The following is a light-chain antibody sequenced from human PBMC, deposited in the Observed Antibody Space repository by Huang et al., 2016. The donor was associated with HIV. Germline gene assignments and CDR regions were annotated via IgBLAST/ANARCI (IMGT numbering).Light chain of an antibody. CDR3: QQSYNTPWT. J-gene: IGKJ1*01. CDR1: QSISSY. Sequence: DNQMTQSPSSLRASVGDRVTMTCRASQSISSYLNWYQQKPGRAPKLLIYAAASLQSGVPSRFSGSGSGTDFTLTISSLQPEDFATYYCQQSYNTPWTFGQGTKVEIK. V-gene: IGKV1-39*01. CDR2: AAA.